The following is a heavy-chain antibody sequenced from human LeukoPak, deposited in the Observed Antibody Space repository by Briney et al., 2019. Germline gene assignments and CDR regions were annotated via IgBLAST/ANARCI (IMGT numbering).Heavy chain of an antibody. Sequence: GGTLRLSCTASGFPFIEYSMNWGRKGPGPGLELVSYIGIYSGSRTYANSALGRFTISADKTKNKLYLQMNSLRVAAKTAYYCSRDHKFAIDNWGQGTLVSVAS. J-gene: IGHJ4*02. CDR2: IGIYSGSR. V-gene: IGHV3-48*01. CDR3: SRDHKFAIDN. CDR1: GFPFIEYS.